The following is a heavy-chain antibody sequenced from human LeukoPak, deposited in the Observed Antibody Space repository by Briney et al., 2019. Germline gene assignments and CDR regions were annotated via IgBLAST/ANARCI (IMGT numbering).Heavy chain of an antibody. D-gene: IGHD3-10*01. CDR1: GFTFSNYA. V-gene: IGHV3-23*01. Sequence: PGGSLRLSCTTSGFTFSNYAMNWVRQAPGKGLEWVSAISGSGGSTYYADSVKGRFTISRDNSKNTLYLQMNSLRAEDTAVYYCAKDFRARYYGSGSYARWGQGTLVTVSS. CDR2: ISGSGGST. J-gene: IGHJ4*02. CDR3: AKDFRARYYGSGSYAR.